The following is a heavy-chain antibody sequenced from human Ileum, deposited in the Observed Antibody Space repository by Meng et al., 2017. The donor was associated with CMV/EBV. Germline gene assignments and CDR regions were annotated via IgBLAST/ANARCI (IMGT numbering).Heavy chain of an antibody. CDR2: INHSGST. V-gene: IGHV4-34*01. J-gene: IGHJ4*02. D-gene: IGHD3-10*01. Sequence: LTCAVYGGSFSGYYWSWLRQPPGQGLEWIGEINHSGSTNYNPSLKSRVTISVDTSKNQFSLKLSSVTAADTAVYYCAREYYYGSGSPPWGQGTLVTVSS. CDR1: GGSFSGYY. CDR3: AREYYYGSGSPP.